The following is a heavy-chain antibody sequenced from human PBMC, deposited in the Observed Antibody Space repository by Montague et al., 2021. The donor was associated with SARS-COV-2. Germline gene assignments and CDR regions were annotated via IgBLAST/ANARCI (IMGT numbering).Heavy chain of an antibody. Sequence: SETLSLTCTVSGGSITNNIDYWAWIRQPPGKGLEWIGSIDYTGNTYYNPSLKGRVTISVVTSKNHFTLKLSSVTAAETAVYYCARLKRYFDSSGSPSAFDFWGKGTKVTVSS. CDR3: ARLKRYFDSSGSPSAFDF. J-gene: IGHJ3*01. D-gene: IGHD3-22*01. CDR1: GGSITNNIDY. CDR2: IDYTGNT. V-gene: IGHV4-39*02.